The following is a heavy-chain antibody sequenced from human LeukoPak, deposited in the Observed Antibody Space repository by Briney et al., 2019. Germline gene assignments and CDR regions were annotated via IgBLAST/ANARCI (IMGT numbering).Heavy chain of an antibody. CDR2: IKDDGTEK. D-gene: IGHD4-17*01. V-gene: IGHV3-7*01. J-gene: IGHJ4*02. CDR3: TRERLYGASALDY. CDR1: GFTFSSYW. Sequence: GGSLRLSCAASGFTFSSYWMTWVRRAPGKGLERVAQIKDDGTEKFYLDSLRGRFTISRDNSKDSLYLHINSLRAEDTAVYYCTRERLYGASALDYWGQGTVVTVSS.